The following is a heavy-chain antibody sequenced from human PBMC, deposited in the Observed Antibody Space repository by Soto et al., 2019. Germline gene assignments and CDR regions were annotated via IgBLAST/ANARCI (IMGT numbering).Heavy chain of an antibody. V-gene: IGHV3-15*01. D-gene: IGHD2-15*01. CDR2: IKSKSDGGTT. J-gene: IGHJ5*02. CDR3: TTDLWRIAVVVGSTGYFNP. CDR1: GFAFIDAW. Sequence: GGSLRLSCAASGFAFIDAWMIWCRHSPGKGLDWVGRIKSKSDGGTTEYAAPVRGRFTISRDDSKNTLYLQMNSLKTEDTAVYYCTTDLWRIAVVVGSTGYFNPWGQGTPVTVSS.